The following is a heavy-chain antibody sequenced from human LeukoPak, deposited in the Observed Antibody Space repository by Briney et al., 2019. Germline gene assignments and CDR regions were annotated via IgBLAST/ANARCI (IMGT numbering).Heavy chain of an antibody. CDR1: GGSFSGYY. D-gene: IGHD1-26*01. V-gene: IGHV4-34*01. CDR3: ARGIVGAGAYYYYYMDV. CDR2: INHSGST. Sequence: SETLSLTCAVYGGSFSGYYWSWIRQPPGKGLEWIGEINHSGSTNYNPSLKSRVTISVGTSKNQFSLKLSSVTAADTAVYYCARGIVGAGAYYYYYMDVWGKGTTVTVSS. J-gene: IGHJ6*03.